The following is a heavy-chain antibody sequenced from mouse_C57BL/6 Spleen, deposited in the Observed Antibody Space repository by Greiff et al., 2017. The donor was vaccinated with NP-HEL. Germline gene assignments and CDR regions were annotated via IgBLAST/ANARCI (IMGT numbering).Heavy chain of an antibody. V-gene: IGHV1-54*01. J-gene: IGHJ2*01. Sequence: VQLQQSGAELVRPGTSVKVSCKASGYAFTNYLIEWVKQRPGQGLEWIGVINPGSGGTNYNEKFKGKATLTADKSSSTAYMQLSSLTSEDSAVYFCARGTTEYYFDYWGQGTTLTVSS. CDR2: INPGSGGT. CDR3: ARGTTEYYFDY. CDR1: GYAFTNYL. D-gene: IGHD1-1*01.